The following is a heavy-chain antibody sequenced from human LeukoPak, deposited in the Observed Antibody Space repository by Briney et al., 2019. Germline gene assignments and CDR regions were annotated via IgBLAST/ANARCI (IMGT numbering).Heavy chain of an antibody. J-gene: IGHJ5*02. CDR1: GFTFSSYG. CDR3: TTKFDSSGYYREA. D-gene: IGHD3-22*01. V-gene: IGHV3-15*01. Sequence: GGSLRLSCAASGFTFSSYGMHWVRQAPGKGLEWVGLIRSKTNGETRDYAAPVKGRFTISRDDSDNTLYLQMNSLKTEDTAVYYCTTKFDSSGYYREAWGQGTLVTVSS. CDR2: IRSKTNGETR.